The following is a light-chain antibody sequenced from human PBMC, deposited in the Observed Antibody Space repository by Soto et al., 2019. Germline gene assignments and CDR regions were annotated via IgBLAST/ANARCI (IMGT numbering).Light chain of an antibody. CDR2: AAS. CDR3: QQYSTSPLT. CDR1: QSFSTSY. J-gene: IGKJ4*01. Sequence: IVLTQSPGTLSLSPGERATLSCRASQSFSTSYLAWYQQKPGQAPRLLNFAASSRASGIPDRFSGSGSGTDFTLTIDRLEPEDFAVYYCQQYSTSPLTFGGGTKVEI. V-gene: IGKV3-20*01.